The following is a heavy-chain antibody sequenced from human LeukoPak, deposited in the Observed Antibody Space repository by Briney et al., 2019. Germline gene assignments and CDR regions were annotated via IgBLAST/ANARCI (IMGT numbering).Heavy chain of an antibody. CDR2: INPNSGGT. J-gene: IGHJ3*02. CDR1: GYTFTGYY. D-gene: IGHD1-26*01. V-gene: IGHV1-2*02. Sequence: AASVTVSCKASGYTFTGYYMHWVRQAPGQGLEWMGWINPNSGGTNYAQKFQGRVTMTRDTSISTAYMELSRLRSDDTAVYYCARDSQKWELGAFDIWGQGTMVTVSS. CDR3: ARDSQKWELGAFDI.